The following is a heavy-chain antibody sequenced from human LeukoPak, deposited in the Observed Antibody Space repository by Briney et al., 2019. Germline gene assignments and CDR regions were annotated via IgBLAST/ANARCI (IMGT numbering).Heavy chain of an antibody. D-gene: IGHD2-8*01. Sequence: SETLSFTCTVSGDSISSYYWSWIRQPPGKGLEWIGEINHSGSTNYNPSLKRRVTISVDTSKNQFSLKLSSVTAADTAVYYCARRNGRLNYYYMDVWGKGTTVTVSS. J-gene: IGHJ6*03. CDR1: GDSISSYY. CDR2: INHSGST. CDR3: ARRNGRLNYYYMDV. V-gene: IGHV4-34*01.